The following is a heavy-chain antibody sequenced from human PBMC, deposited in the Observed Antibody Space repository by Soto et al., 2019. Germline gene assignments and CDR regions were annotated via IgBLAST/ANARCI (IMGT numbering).Heavy chain of an antibody. CDR3: VKAGYTSGLL. D-gene: IGHD6-25*01. CDR1: GFTFSSYA. J-gene: IGHJ4*02. CDR2: IDSDDGKT. Sequence: VQLLKSGGGLIQPGGSLRLSCVASGFTFSSYAMNWVRQGPGTGLEWVAVIDSDDGKTYYANAVKGRFSISRDNSKNTLFLQMNSLRVEDTATYYCVKAGYTSGLLWGQGTLVTV. V-gene: IGHV3-23*01.